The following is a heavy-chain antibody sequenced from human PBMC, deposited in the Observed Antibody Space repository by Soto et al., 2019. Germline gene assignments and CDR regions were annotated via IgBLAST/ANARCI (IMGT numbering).Heavy chain of an antibody. Sequence: QITLNESGPTVVKPAETLTLTCTFSGFSLTTSGVGVGWIRQSPGKAPEWLGPIYWDAGKRYSASLKSRLTSTKDTSKNQVVLTMASVDPADTATYYCAHRILRTLLVLVTTTAIYFDFWCQGTPVVVSS. CDR2: IYWDAGK. D-gene: IGHD3-22*01. CDR3: AHRILRTLLVLVTTTAIYFDF. J-gene: IGHJ4*02. V-gene: IGHV2-5*02. CDR1: GFSLTTSGVG.